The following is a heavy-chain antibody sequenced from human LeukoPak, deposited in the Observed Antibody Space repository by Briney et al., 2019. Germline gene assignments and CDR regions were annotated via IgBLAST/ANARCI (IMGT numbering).Heavy chain of an antibody. CDR3: ARDWAWRSSAWYTFAS. D-gene: IGHD6-19*01. Sequence: GGSLRLSCAASGLTFSSYGMHWVRQIPGKGLERVAVIWYDGTNEDYADSVKGRFNISRDNSRNTLYLRMNSLRVEDTGVYFCARDWAWRSSAWYTFASWGQGTRVAVSS. CDR2: IWYDGTNE. V-gene: IGHV3-33*01. CDR1: GLTFSSYG. J-gene: IGHJ4*02.